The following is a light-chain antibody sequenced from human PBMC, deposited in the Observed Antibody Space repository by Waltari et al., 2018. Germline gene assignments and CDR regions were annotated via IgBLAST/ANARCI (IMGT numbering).Light chain of an antibody. V-gene: IGLV1-44*01. CDR3: AAWDDSLNAVV. CDR2: SDN. Sequence: QSVVTQPPSASGTPGQWVTISCSGSSSNIGSNTVNWYQQLPGTAPKLLVYSDNQRPSGGPDRFSGSKSGTSASLAISGLQSEDEAGYYCAAWDDSLNAVVFGGGTKLTVL. CDR1: SSNIGSNT. J-gene: IGLJ3*02.